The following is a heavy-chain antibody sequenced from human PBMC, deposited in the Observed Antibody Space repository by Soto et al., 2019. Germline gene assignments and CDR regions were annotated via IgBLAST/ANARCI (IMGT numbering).Heavy chain of an antibody. J-gene: IGHJ4*02. CDR3: ARHMTYYYDSSGYHYFDY. CDR1: GGSISSSSYY. V-gene: IGHV4-39*01. D-gene: IGHD3-22*01. CDR2: IYYSGST. Sequence: SETLSLTCTVSGGSISSSSYYWGWIRQPPGKGLEWIGSIYYSGSTYYNPSLKSRVTISVDTSKNQFSLKLSSVTAADTAVYYCARHMTYYYDSSGYHYFDYWGQGTLVTVSS.